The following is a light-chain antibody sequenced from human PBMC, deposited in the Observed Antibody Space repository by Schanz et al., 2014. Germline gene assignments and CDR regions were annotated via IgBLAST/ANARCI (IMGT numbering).Light chain of an antibody. J-gene: IGLJ3*02. CDR1: SSNIGAGYD. Sequence: QSVLTQPPSVSGAPGQRVTISCTGSSSNIGAGYDVHWYQHLPGTAPKLLIFVNSNRPSGVPDRFSGSKSGTSASLAITGLQAEDEADYYCQSYDSSLSAWVFGGGTKLTVL. CDR3: QSYDSSLSAWV. CDR2: VNS. V-gene: IGLV1-40*01.